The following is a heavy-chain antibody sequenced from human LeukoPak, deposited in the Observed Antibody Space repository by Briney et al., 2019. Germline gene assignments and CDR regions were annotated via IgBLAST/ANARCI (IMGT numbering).Heavy chain of an antibody. V-gene: IGHV3-30*02. D-gene: IGHD7-27*01. CDR2: IRYDGSNK. J-gene: IGHJ4*02. CDR1: GFTFSSYG. CDR3: GRGHWGLDY. Sequence: PGGSLRLSCAASGFTFSSYGMHWVRQAPGKGLEWVAFIRYDGSNKYYADSVKGRFTTSRDNAKSSLSLQMNSLRAEDTAVYYCGRGHWGLDYWGQGALVTVSS.